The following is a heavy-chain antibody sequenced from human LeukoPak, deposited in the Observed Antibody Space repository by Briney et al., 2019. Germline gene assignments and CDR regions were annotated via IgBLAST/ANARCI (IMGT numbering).Heavy chain of an antibody. J-gene: IGHJ4*02. V-gene: IGHV3-48*01. CDR3: ARWELPFY. Sequence: PGGSLRLSCAASGFTFSSYSRNWVRQAPGKGLEWVSYISSSSSTIYYADSVKGRSTISRDNAKNSLYLQMNSLRAEDTAVYYCARWELPFYWGQGTLVTVSS. CDR1: GFTFSSYS. CDR2: ISSSSSTI. D-gene: IGHD1-26*01.